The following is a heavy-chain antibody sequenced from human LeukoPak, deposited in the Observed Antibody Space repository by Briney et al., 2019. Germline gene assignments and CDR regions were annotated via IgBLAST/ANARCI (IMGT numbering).Heavy chain of an antibody. Sequence: PSETLSLTCTVSGYSISSGYYWGWIRQPPGKGLEWIGSIYHSGSTYYNPSLKSRVTTSVDTSKNQFSLKLSSVTAADTAVYYCARVLRDGYNSWYFDYWGQGTLVTVSS. CDR3: ARVLRDGYNSWYFDY. V-gene: IGHV4-38-2*02. CDR2: IYHSGST. J-gene: IGHJ4*02. CDR1: GYSISSGYY. D-gene: IGHD5-24*01.